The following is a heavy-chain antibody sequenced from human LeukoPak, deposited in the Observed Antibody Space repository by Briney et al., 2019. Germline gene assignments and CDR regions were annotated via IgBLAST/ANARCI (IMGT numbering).Heavy chain of an antibody. CDR1: GVTIRSHG. CDR3: ASGYGDYGSYFDY. D-gene: IGHD4-17*01. J-gene: IGHJ4*02. CDR2: IWYDGSNK. V-gene: IGHV3-33*01. Sequence: GGSLRLSCAPSGVTIRSHGMHWLRQAPGKGLEWVAVIWYDGSNKYYADSVKGRFTISRDNYKNTLYLQMNSLRAEDTAVYYCASGYGDYGSYFDYWGQGTLVTVSS.